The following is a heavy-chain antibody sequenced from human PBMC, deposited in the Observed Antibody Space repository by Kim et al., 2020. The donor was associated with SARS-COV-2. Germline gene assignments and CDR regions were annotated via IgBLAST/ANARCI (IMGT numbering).Heavy chain of an antibody. Sequence: EGETTDYAAPVKGRFTISRDDPKNMVYLQMDSLKFEDTAVYYCAGGTAGGYWGQGTLVTVSS. V-gene: IGHV3-15*01. J-gene: IGHJ4*02. CDR3: AGGTAGGY. CDR2: EGETT. D-gene: IGHD1-26*01.